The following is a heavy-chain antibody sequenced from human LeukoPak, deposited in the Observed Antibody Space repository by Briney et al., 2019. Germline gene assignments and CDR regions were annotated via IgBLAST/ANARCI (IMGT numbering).Heavy chain of an antibody. CDR1: GGSISSGDHY. CDR2: IYYSGTT. J-gene: IGHJ4*02. CDR3: AREGPVTTVNHIDY. Sequence: SQTLPLTCTVSGGSISSGDHYWSWIRQPPVKGLEWIGYIYYSGTTYYNPPLRSRVSISVDTSKNQFSLKLTSVTAADTAVYYCAREGPVTTVNHIDYWGQGTLVTVSS. V-gene: IGHV4-30-4*01. D-gene: IGHD4-17*01.